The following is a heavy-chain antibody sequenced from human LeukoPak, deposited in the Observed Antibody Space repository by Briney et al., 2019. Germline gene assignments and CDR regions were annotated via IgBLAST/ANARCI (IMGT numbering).Heavy chain of an antibody. CDR2: IRYDGSNK. D-gene: IGHD2-15*01. J-gene: IGHJ5*02. V-gene: IGHV3-30*02. CDR3: AKRDCSGGSCYGGNWFDP. Sequence: GGSLRLSCAASGFTFSSYGMHWVRHAPGKGLEWVAFIRYDGSNKYYADSVKGRFTISRDNSKNTLYLQVNSLRAEDTAVYYCAKRDCSGGSCYGGNWFDPWGQGTLVTVSS. CDR1: GFTFSSYG.